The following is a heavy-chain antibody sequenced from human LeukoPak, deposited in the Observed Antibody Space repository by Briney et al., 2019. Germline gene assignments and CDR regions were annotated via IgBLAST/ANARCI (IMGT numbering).Heavy chain of an antibody. CDR1: GGSISSGSYY. Sequence: SETLSLTCTVSGGSISSGSYYWSWIRQPAGKGLEWIGRIYTSGSTNYNPSLKSRVTISVDTSKNQFSLKLSSVTATDTAVYCCARGAARYSSSCFDYWGQGTLVTVSS. V-gene: IGHV4-61*02. CDR3: ARGAARYSSSCFDY. D-gene: IGHD6-13*01. CDR2: IYTSGST. J-gene: IGHJ4*02.